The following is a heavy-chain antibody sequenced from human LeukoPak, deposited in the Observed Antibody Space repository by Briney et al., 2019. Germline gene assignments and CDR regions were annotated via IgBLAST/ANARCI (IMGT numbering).Heavy chain of an antibody. Sequence: GGSLRLSCVGSGFSFSSYWMSWVRQAPGKGLEWVANINGDSSKIQSVDSVKGRFIISRDNAKNSLYLQMNSLRVDDTAVYYCTRDPLYGDSWPWGQGTLVTVSS. CDR2: INGDSSKI. J-gene: IGHJ5*02. CDR3: TRDPLYGDSWP. V-gene: IGHV3-7*01. CDR1: GFSFSSYW. D-gene: IGHD2-21*02.